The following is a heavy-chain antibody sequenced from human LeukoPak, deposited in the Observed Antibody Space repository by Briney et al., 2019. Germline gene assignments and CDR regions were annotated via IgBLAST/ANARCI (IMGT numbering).Heavy chain of an antibody. V-gene: IGHV3-7*03. CDR3: ARDSSIPY. J-gene: IGHJ4*02. CDR1: GFTFSAYL. CDR2: IKQDGSEK. D-gene: IGHD6-6*01. Sequence: GGSLRHSCAASGFTFSAYLMSWVRQAPGKGLEWVANIKQDGSEKYYVDSVKGRFTISRDNAKNSLYLQMNSLRAEDTAMYYCARDSSIPYWGQGTLVTVSS.